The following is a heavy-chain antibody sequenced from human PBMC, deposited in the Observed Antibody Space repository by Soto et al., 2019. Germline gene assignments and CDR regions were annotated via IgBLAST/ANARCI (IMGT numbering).Heavy chain of an antibody. CDR2: ITFRGVT. CDR3: ARKLEAPVRHVEWFSYKWFDP. J-gene: IGHJ5*02. CDR1: GDSLSGYA. D-gene: IGHD3-9*01. V-gene: IGHV4-34*01. Sequence: SETLSLTCDVHGDSLSGYAWSWIRQPPGKGLEWIGEITFRGVTNYHPSLKSRVSMSVDTSKNRISLNVSSVTAADTALYFCARKLEAPVRHVEWFSYKWFDPWGPGTLVTVSS.